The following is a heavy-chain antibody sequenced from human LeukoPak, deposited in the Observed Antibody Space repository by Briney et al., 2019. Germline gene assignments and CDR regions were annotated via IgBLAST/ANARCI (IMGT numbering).Heavy chain of an antibody. CDR1: GYTFTSYD. V-gene: IGHV1-2*02. D-gene: IGHD3-9*01. Sequence: ASVKVSCKASGYTFTSYDINWVRQATGQGLEWMGWINPNSGGTNYAQKFQGRVTMTRDTSISTAYMELSRLRSDDTAVYYCARAGLWYYDIFSRFDPWGQGTLVTVSS. J-gene: IGHJ5*02. CDR2: INPNSGGT. CDR3: ARAGLWYYDIFSRFDP.